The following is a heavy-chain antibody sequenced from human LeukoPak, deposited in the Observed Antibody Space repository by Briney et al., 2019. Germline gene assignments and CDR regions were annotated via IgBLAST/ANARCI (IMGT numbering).Heavy chain of an antibody. CDR3: ASLLYYYDSSRPIRFDP. CDR1: GGSFSGYY. D-gene: IGHD3-22*01. Sequence: PSETLSLTCAVYGGSFSGYYWSWIRQPPGKGLEWIGEINHSGSTNYNPSLKSRVTISVDTSKNQFSLKLSSVTAADTAVYYCASLLYYYDSSRPIRFDPWGQGTLVTVSS. V-gene: IGHV4-34*01. CDR2: INHSGST. J-gene: IGHJ5*02.